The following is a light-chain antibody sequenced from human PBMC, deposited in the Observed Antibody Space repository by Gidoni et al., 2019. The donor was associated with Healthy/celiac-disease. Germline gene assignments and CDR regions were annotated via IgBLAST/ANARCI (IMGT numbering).Light chain of an antibody. CDR1: QSISSW. Sequence: DIQMTQSPSTLSASVGDRVTITSRASQSISSWLAWHQQKPGKAPKLLIYKASSLESGVPSRFSGRGSRTEFTLTISSLQPDDFATYYCQQYNSYSYTFGQGTKLEIK. J-gene: IGKJ2*01. V-gene: IGKV1-5*03. CDR3: QQYNSYSYT. CDR2: KAS.